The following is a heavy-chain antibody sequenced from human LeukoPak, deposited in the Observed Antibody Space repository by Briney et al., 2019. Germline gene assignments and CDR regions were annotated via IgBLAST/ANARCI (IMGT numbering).Heavy chain of an antibody. V-gene: IGHV3-11*04. J-gene: IGHJ4*02. CDR1: GFTFSNAW. Sequence: GGSLRLSCAASGFTFSNAWMSWVRQAPGKGLEWVSYISSSGSTIYYADSVKGRFTISRDNAKNSLYLQMNSLGAEDTAVYYCARGDYDILTGYDYWGQGTLVTVSS. CDR2: ISSSGSTI. CDR3: ARGDYDILTGYDY. D-gene: IGHD3-9*01.